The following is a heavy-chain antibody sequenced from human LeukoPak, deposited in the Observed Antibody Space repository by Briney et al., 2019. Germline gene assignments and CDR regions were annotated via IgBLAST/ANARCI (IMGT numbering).Heavy chain of an antibody. CDR3: TTTFSGSLGDFDY. CDR2: IKSKTDGGTT. Sequence: PGGSLRLSCAASGFTFSNAWMNWVRQAPGKGLEWVGRIKSKTDGGTTDYAAPVKGRFTISRDDSKNTLYLQMNSLETEDTAVYYCTTTFSGSLGDFDYWGQGTLVTVSS. CDR1: GFTFSNAW. V-gene: IGHV3-15*07. D-gene: IGHD1-26*01. J-gene: IGHJ4*02.